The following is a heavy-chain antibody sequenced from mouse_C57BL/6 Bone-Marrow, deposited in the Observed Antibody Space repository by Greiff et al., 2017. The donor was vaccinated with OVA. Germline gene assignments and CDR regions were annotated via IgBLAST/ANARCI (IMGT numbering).Heavy chain of an antibody. CDR3: TRRGYYYGRRGYLDY. CDR1: GYTFTSYW. CDR2: IYPGNSDT. J-gene: IGHJ2*01. Sequence: EVQLQQSGTVLARPGASVKMSCKTSGYTFTSYWMHWVKQRPGQGLEWIGAIYPGNSDTSYNQKFKGKAKLNAVTSASTAYMELSSLTNEDSAVYDCTRRGYYYGRRGYLDYWGQGTTLTVSS. V-gene: IGHV1-5*01. D-gene: IGHD1-1*01.